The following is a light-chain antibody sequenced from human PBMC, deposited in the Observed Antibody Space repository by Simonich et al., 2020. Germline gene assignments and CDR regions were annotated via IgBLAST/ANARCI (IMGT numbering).Light chain of an antibody. V-gene: IGLV2-14*03. J-gene: IGLJ2*01. CDR3: SSYTSSSTYVV. Sequence: QSALTQPASVSGSPGQSINNSCTGTSSDVGGYNYVSWYQQHPGKAPKLMIYDVSNRPSGVSNRFSGSKSGNTASLTISGLQAEDEADYYCSSYTSSSTYVVFGGGTKLTVL. CDR2: DVS. CDR1: SSDVGGYNY.